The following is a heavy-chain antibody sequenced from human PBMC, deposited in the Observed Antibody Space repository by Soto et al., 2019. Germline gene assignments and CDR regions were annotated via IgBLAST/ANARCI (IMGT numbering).Heavy chain of an antibody. Sequence: QVHLVQSGAEVKKSGSSVKVSCKTSGGIFNSYGLSWVRQAPGQGPEWMGQIIPTFGSPKYAQKFQRRVTLTADESTNTAYMELSSLTSEDTAIYYCAREKFSNYFDPWGQGTQVTVSS. CDR3: AREKFSNYFDP. J-gene: IGHJ5*02. CDR1: GGIFNSYG. V-gene: IGHV1-69*01. CDR2: IIPTFGSP.